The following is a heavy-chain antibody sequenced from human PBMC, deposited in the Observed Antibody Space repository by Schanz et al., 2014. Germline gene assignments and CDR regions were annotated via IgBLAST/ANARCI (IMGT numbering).Heavy chain of an antibody. CDR1: GFTLFSYS. J-gene: IGHJ3*02. V-gene: IGHV3-30*03. CDR3: ARDLPMNRGDHDAFDI. Sequence: QVQLVESGGCVVQPGRSLRLSCVASGFTLFSYSMHWVRQAPGKGLEWVAFISSDGNKRYYGDSIKGRFTIYRDNSKNTLYLQMNGLRPDDTAVYYCARDLPMNRGDHDAFDIWGQGTMVSVSS. D-gene: IGHD3-10*01. CDR2: ISSDGNKR.